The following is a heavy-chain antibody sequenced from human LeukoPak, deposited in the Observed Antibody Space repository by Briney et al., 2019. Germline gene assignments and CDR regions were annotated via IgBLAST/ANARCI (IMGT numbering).Heavy chain of an antibody. V-gene: IGHV3-23*01. D-gene: IGHD6-19*01. CDR1: GFTFSNYA. CDR3: AKGQEEQWLGED. J-gene: IGHJ4*02. CDR2: ISGGGSTT. Sequence: GGSLRLSCAASGFTFSNYAMSWVRQAPGKGLEWVSTISGGGSTTYSADSVKGRFTISRDNSKNILYLLMNSLRAEDTAAYYCAKGQEEQWLGEDWGQGTLVTVSS.